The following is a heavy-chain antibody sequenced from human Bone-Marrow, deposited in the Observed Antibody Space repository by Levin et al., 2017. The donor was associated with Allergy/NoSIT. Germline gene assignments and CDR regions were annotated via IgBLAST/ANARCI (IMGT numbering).Heavy chain of an antibody. D-gene: IGHD2-21*02. Sequence: PGGSLRLSCAASGFSFRSYGMHWVRQAPGKGLDWVAVISYDGSNKYYADSVKGRFTISRDNSKNTLYLQMNSLRAVDTAVYYCAKEGQALCIGDCLYGMDVWGQGTTVTVSS. V-gene: IGHV3-30*18. J-gene: IGHJ6*02. CDR3: AKEGQALCIGDCLYGMDV. CDR2: ISYDGSNK. CDR1: GFSFRSYG.